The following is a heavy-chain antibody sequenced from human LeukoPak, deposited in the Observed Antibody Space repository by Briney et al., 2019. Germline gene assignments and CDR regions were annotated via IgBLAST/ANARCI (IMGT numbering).Heavy chain of an antibody. Sequence: QPSETLSLACTVSGVSISSSSYYWGWIRQPPGKGLERIGSVYYSGSTYYNPSLESRATISVARTNYMFPLKLSSVTAADTAVYYGAIYVPYSSGAMGPVYWGQGTLVTVSS. CDR2: VYYSGST. CDR3: AIYVPYSSGAMGPVY. V-gene: IGHV4-39*06. D-gene: IGHD6-19*01. CDR1: GVSISSSSYY. J-gene: IGHJ4*02.